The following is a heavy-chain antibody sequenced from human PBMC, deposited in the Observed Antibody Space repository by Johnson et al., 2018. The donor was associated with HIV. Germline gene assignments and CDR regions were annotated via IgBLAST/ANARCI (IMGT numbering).Heavy chain of an antibody. J-gene: IGHJ3*02. CDR1: GFTFSDYY. CDR3: ARGGFGELLQDDAFDI. Sequence: QVQLVESGGGLVKPGGSLRLSCAASGFTFSDYYMNWIRQVPGKGLEWVSYISSRSGITIYYADSVRGRFTISRDNSKNTLYLKMNSLRAEDTAVYYCARGGFGELLQDDAFDIWGQGTMVTVSS. D-gene: IGHD3-10*01. V-gene: IGHV3-11*01. CDR2: ISSRSGITI.